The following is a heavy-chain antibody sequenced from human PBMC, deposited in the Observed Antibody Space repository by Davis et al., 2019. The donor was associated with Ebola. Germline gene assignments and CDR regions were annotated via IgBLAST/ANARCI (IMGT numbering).Heavy chain of an antibody. CDR1: GYSFTSYG. Sequence: AASVKVSCKSSGYSFTSYGINWVRQAPGQGLEWMGWISTYNGNTNYAQKLQGRVTMTTDTSTSTAYMELRSLRLEDTAVYYCVRDYNDGIGRFDYWGQGTLVTVSS. J-gene: IGHJ4*02. V-gene: IGHV1-18*04. CDR2: ISTYNGNT. CDR3: VRDYNDGIGRFDY. D-gene: IGHD3-16*01.